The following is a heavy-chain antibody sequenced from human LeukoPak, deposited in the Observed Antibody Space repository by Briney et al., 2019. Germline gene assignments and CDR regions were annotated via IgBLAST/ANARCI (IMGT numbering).Heavy chain of an antibody. Sequence: PSETLSLTCTVSGGSISSYYWSWIRQPPGKGLEWIGYIYYSGSTNYNPSLKSRVTISVDTSKNQFFLKLSSVTAADTAVYYCARRSRMTTIDAFDIWAKGQWSPSLQ. CDR2: IYYSGST. D-gene: IGHD5-24*01. CDR3: ARRSRMTTIDAFDI. CDR1: GGSISSYY. J-gene: IGHJ3*02. V-gene: IGHV4-59*08.